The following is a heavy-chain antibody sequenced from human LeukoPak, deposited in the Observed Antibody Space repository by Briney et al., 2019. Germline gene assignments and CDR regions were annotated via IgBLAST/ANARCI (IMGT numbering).Heavy chain of an antibody. CDR1: GYTFTSYW. D-gene: IGHD6-19*01. CDR2: IDPSCSYT. J-gene: IGHJ4*02. V-gene: IGHV5-10-1*01. CDR3: ARQPGIAVAGPFDF. Sequence: GEFLKISCKGSGYTFTSYWISWVRQMPGKGLEWMGKIDPSCSYTIRRPSFQGHVTISADKYISTIYLHWSSLQASDTAIYYCARQPGIAVAGPFDFWGQGTLVT.